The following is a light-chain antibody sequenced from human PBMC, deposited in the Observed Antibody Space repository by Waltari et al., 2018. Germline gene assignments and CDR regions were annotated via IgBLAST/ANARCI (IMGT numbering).Light chain of an antibody. CDR2: TNN. CDR1: TSNIGSNP. Sequence: QSVLTQPPSASGTPGQRVTLSCSGSTSNIGSNPVHWYRQLPGTAPKLLIYTNNQRPSGVPDRFSGSKSGTSASLAISGLQSEDEADYYCAAWDDSLIWVFGGGTKLTVL. CDR3: AAWDDSLIWV. V-gene: IGLV1-44*01. J-gene: IGLJ3*02.